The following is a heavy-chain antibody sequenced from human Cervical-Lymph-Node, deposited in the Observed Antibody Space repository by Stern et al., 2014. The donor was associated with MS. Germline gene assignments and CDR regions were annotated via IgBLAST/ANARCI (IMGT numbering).Heavy chain of an antibody. V-gene: IGHV4-59*01. J-gene: IGHJ4*02. CDR1: GGSLRSYY. CDR3: AREGEYCSGSRCYPFLDY. Sequence: VQLVESGPGLVKPSETLSLTCTVSGGSLRSYYWNWIRQAPGKGMEWLGFIYHPGSVTYNPSLSSRVAMSVDTSKNQFSLTVSSVTAADTAVYYCAREGEYCSGSRCYPFLDYWGQGTLVTVSS. CDR2: IYHPGSV. D-gene: IGHD2-15*01.